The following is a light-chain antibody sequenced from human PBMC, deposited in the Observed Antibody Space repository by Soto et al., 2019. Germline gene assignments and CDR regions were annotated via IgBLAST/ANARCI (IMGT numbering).Light chain of an antibody. CDR2: AVS. J-gene: IGKJ2*01. V-gene: IGKV1-39*01. CDR1: QTISSY. CDR3: QQSHSIPYT. Sequence: DIQMTQSPSSLSASVGDRVTITCRASQTISSYLNWYQQKPGKAPTLLIYAVSSVQSGVPSRFSGSGSGTDFTLTISSLQPEDFATYYCQQSHSIPYTFGQGTKLEIK.